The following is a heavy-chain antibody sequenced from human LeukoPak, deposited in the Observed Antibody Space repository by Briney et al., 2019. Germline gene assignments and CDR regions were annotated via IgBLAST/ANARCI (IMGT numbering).Heavy chain of an antibody. V-gene: IGHV1-69*05. D-gene: IGHD3-10*01. CDR1: GDSFCTYG. CDR2: FNPIFGSA. Sequence: ASVKVSCKASGDSFCTYGITWVRQAPGEGLEWMGGFNPIFGSAQYAQKFQGRVTITMDVSARTVYMELSSLRSEDTTIYYCAREFGSGVFDPWGQGTLVTVSS. CDR3: AREFGSGVFDP. J-gene: IGHJ5*02.